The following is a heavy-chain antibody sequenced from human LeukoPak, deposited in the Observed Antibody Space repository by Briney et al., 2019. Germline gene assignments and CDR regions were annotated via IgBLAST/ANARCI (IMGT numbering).Heavy chain of an antibody. Sequence: GGSLRLSCAASGFTFSSYSVNWVRQAPGKGLEWVSYISSSSTIYYADSVKGRFTISRDNAMNSLYLQMNSLRPEDTAVYYCARGVTTPYWGQGTLVTVSS. V-gene: IGHV3-48*04. CDR2: ISSSSTI. D-gene: IGHD4-17*01. CDR3: ARGVTTPY. CDR1: GFTFSSYS. J-gene: IGHJ4*02.